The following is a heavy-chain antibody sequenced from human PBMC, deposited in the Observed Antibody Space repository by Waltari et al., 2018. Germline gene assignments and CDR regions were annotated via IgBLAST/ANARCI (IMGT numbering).Heavy chain of an antibody. J-gene: IGHJ3*02. Sequence: EVQLVESGGGLVKPGGSLRLSCAASGFTFSSYSMNWVRQAPGKGLEWVSSISSSSTYIYYADSVKGRFTISRDNAKNSLYLQMNSLRAEDTAVYYCARPKERWYYYDSSGYLAFDIWGQGTMVTVSS. CDR2: ISSSSTYI. CDR1: GFTFSSYS. D-gene: IGHD3-22*01. V-gene: IGHV3-21*01. CDR3: ARPKERWYYYDSSGYLAFDI.